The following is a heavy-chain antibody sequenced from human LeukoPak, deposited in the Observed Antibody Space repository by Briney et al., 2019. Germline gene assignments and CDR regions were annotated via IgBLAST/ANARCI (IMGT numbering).Heavy chain of an antibody. J-gene: IGHJ5*02. D-gene: IGHD3-9*01. Sequence: ASVKVSCKASGYTFTSYGISWARQAPGQGLEWMGWISAYNGDTNYAQKLQGRVTMTTDTSTSTAYMELRSLRSDDTAVYYCARIGLGYDILTGYRNWFDPWGQGTLVTVSS. CDR3: ARIGLGYDILTGYRNWFDP. V-gene: IGHV1-18*01. CDR1: GYTFTSYG. CDR2: ISAYNGDT.